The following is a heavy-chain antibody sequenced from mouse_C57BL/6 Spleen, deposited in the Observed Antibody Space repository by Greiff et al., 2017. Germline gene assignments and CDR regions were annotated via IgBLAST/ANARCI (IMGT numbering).Heavy chain of an antibody. CDR3: ANLHDYDGAY. J-gene: IGHJ3*01. V-gene: IGHV1-42*01. CDR2: INPSTGGT. CDR1: GYSFTGYY. Sequence: EVQLQQSGPELVKPGASVKISCKASGYSFTGYYMNWVKQSPEKSLEWIGEINPSTGGTTYNQKFKAKATLTVDKSSSTAYMQLKSLTSEDSAVYYCANLHDYDGAYWGQGTLVTVSA. D-gene: IGHD2-4*01.